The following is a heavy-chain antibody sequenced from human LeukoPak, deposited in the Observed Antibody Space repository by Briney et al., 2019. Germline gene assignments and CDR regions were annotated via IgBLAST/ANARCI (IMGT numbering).Heavy chain of an antibody. V-gene: IGHV3-48*03. CDR2: ISSSGSTI. CDR3: AELGITMIGGV. J-gene: IGHJ6*04. CDR1: GFTFSSYE. Sequence: GGSLRLSCAASGFTFSSYEMNWVRQAPGKGLEWVSYISSSGSTIYYADSVKGRFTISRDNAKNSQYLQMNSLRAEDTAVYYCAELGITMIGGVWGKGTTVTISS. D-gene: IGHD3-10*02.